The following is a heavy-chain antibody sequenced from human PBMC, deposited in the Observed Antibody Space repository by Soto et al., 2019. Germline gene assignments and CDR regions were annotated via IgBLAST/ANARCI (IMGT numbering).Heavy chain of an antibody. Sequence: QVKLVQSGAEVKKPGASVKVSCKASGYTFTSYGISWVRQAPGQGLEWMGWISAYNGNTNYAQKLQGRVTMTTDTSTSTAYMELRGLRSDGTAVYYCAGDLAYCGGDWSTHWGQGTLVTVSS. CDR2: ISAYNGNT. CDR1: GYTFTSYG. CDR3: AGDLAYCGGDWSTH. D-gene: IGHD2-21*02. J-gene: IGHJ1*01. V-gene: IGHV1-18*01.